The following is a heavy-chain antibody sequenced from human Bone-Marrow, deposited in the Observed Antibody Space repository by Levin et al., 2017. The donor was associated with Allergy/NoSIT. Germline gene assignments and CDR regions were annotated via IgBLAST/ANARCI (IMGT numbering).Heavy chain of an antibody. CDR1: GFSFSSHA. CDR2: ITSAGTT. V-gene: IGHV3-23*01. Sequence: GESLKISCAASGFSFSSHAMSWVRQAPGQGLEWVSSITSAGTTHYADSVKGRFTISRDNYKDTMDLQMNTLRVEDTAFYYCAKEGGNRYDQWGQGTLVTVSS. J-gene: IGHJ5*02. D-gene: IGHD3-16*02. CDR3: AKEGGNRYDQ.